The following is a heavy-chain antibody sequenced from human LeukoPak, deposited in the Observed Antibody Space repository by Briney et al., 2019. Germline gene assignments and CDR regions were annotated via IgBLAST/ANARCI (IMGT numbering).Heavy chain of an antibody. V-gene: IGHV1-69*13. J-gene: IGHJ6*03. D-gene: IGHD4-17*01. CDR3: AVYGDYYYYMDV. Sequence: GASVKVSCKASGGTFSSYAISRVRQAPGQGLEWMGGIIPIFGTANYAQKFQGRVTITADESTSTAYMELSSLRSEDTAVYYCAVYGDYYYYMDVWGKGTTVTVSS. CDR1: GGTFSSYA. CDR2: IIPIFGTA.